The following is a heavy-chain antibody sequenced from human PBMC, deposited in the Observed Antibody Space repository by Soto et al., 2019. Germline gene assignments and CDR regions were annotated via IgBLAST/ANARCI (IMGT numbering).Heavy chain of an antibody. CDR3: ASCHWNGPNDY. CDR2: IYGDGST. CDR1: GLPVSSYY. D-gene: IGHD1-1*01. J-gene: IGHJ4*02. Sequence: EVRLEESGGGLVQPGGSLRLSCAASGLPVSSYYMRCVRHAPGKGLEWVSVIYGDGSTYYADSVKGRFTISRDSSKNTVYLQMNSLRDEDTAVYYCASCHWNGPNDYWGQGTLVTVSS. V-gene: IGHV3-66*01.